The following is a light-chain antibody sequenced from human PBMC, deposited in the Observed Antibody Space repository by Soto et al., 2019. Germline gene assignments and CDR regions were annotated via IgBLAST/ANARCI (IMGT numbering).Light chain of an antibody. CDR2: DVS. J-gene: IGLJ1*01. Sequence: SALTQPRSVSGSPGQSVTVSCIGTSSDVGDYNSVSWYQQHPGKAPKLMIYDVSKRPSGVPDRFSGSKSGSTASLTISGLQAEDEADYYCCSYVGGYSYVFGIGTKVTVL. V-gene: IGLV2-11*01. CDR3: CSYVGGYSYV. CDR1: SSDVGDYNS.